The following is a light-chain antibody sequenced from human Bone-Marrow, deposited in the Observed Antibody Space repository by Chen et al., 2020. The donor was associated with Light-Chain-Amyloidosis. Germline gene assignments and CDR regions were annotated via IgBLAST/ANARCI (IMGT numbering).Light chain of an antibody. CDR2: GAS. V-gene: IGKV3-20*01. CDR1: QSVTSIY. CDR3: QQYVSSLQTT. J-gene: IGKJ5*01. Sequence: EIVLTQSPGTLSLSPGERATLSCRASQSVTSIYLAWYQQKPGQAPRLLFYGASNRATGIPGRFSGSGSGTAFALSISRLEPEDFAVYYCQQYVSSLQTTFGQGTRLEIK.